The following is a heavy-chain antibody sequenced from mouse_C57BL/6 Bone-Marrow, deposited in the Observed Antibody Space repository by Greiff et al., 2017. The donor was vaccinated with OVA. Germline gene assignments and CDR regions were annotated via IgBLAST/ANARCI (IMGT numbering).Heavy chain of an antibody. D-gene: IGHD2-2*01. Sequence: QVQLKQPGAELVKPGASVKMSCKASGYTFTSYWITWVKQRPGQGLEWIGDIYPGSGSTNYNEKFKSKATLTVDTSSSTAYMQLSSLTSEDSAVYYCASTMVTTKAMDYWGQGTSVTVSS. CDR3: ASTMVTTKAMDY. CDR2: IYPGSGST. CDR1: GYTFTSYW. V-gene: IGHV1-55*01. J-gene: IGHJ4*01.